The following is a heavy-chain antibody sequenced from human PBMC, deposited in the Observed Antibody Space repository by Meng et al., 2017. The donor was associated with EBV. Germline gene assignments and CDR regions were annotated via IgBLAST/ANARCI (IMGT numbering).Heavy chain of an antibody. Sequence: EVPLVGSGGGLVQPGGSLKLSCGASGFIFRDSAMHWVRQASGKGLEWVGRVETKTSKYATAYAASVKGRFSVSRDDSKNMVFLEMNSLKTEDTARYYCWGDLNYGSYWGQGTLVTVSS. J-gene: IGHJ4*02. CDR2: VETKTSKYAT. D-gene: IGHD3-16*01. CDR3: WGDLNYGSY. V-gene: IGHV3-73*01. CDR1: GFIFRDSA.